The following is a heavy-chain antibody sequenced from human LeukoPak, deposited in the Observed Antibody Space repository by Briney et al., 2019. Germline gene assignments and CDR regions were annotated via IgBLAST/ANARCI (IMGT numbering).Heavy chain of an antibody. V-gene: IGHV4-39*07. CDR2: INHSGST. CDR1: GGSISSSSYY. J-gene: IGHJ4*02. CDR3: ATVPGYGSGSYFYFDN. D-gene: IGHD3-10*01. Sequence: PSETLSLTCTVSGGSISSSSYYWGWIRQPPGKGLEWIGEINHSGSTNYNPSLKSRVTISVDTSKNQFSLKLSSVTAADTAVYYCATVPGYGSGSYFYFDNWGQGTLVSVSS.